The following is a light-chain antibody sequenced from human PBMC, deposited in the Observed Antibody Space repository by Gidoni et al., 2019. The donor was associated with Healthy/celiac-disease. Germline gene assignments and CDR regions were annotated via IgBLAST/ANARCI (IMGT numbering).Light chain of an antibody. CDR1: KSVSSY. Sequence: EIVLTQSPATLSLSPGERATLSCRASKSVSSYLAWYQQKPGQAPRLLIYDASNRATGIPARFSGSGSGTDFTLTISSLEPEDFAVYYCQQRSNWPPWTFGQETKVEIK. CDR3: QQRSNWPPWT. CDR2: DAS. J-gene: IGKJ1*01. V-gene: IGKV3-11*01.